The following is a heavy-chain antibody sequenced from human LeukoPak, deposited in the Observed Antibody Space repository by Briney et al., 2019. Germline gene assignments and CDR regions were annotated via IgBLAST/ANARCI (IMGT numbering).Heavy chain of an antibody. V-gene: IGHV3-23*01. J-gene: IGHJ4*02. D-gene: IGHD3-9*01. Sequence: QAGGSLRLSCAASGFTFSTYGMHWVRQAPGKGLEWVSGISGSGDNTYYADSVKGRFTISRDNSKNTLHLQMNSLRAEDTAVYYCAKGSGYDTDFDYWGQGTLATVSS. CDR3: AKGSGYDTDFDY. CDR1: GFTFSTYG. CDR2: ISGSGDNT.